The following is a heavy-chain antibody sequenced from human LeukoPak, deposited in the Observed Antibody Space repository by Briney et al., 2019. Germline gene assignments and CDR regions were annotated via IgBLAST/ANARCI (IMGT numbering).Heavy chain of an antibody. D-gene: IGHD3-3*01. V-gene: IGHV3-21*01. CDR3: AREGSPDFWSGYYGFDY. Sequence: GGSLRLSCAASGFTFSSYSMNWVRQAPGKGLEWVSSISSSSSYIYYADSVKGRFTISRDNAKNSLYPQMNSLRAEDTAVYYCAREGSPDFWSGYYGFDYWGQGTLVTVSS. CDR1: GFTFSSYS. CDR2: ISSSSSYI. J-gene: IGHJ4*02.